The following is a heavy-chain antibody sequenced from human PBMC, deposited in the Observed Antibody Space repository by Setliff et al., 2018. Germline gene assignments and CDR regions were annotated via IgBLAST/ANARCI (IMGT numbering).Heavy chain of an antibody. CDR2: IHYRGTT. CDR3: ARGGLAAAATH. V-gene: IGHV4-39*01. CDR1: GASINSGSNY. J-gene: IGHJ4*02. Sequence: SETLSLTCTVSGASINSGSNYWGWIRQPPGKGLEWIGRIHYRGTTYSSASLASRLTLSVDTSKNQFSLRLTSVPAADTAVYYCARGGLAAAATHWGQGTLVTVSS. D-gene: IGHD6-13*01.